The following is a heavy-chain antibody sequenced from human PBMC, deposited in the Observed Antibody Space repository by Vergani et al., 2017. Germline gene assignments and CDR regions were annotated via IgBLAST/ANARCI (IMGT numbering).Heavy chain of an antibody. CDR1: GFTFGDYA. Sequence: EVQLVESGGGLVQPGRSLRLSCTASGFTFGDYAMSWVRQAPGKGLEWVGFIRSKAYGGTTEYAASVKGRFTISRDDSKSIAYLQMNSLKTEDTAVYYCTTIYVYYYYGMDVWGQGTTVTVSS. CDR2: IRSKAYGGTT. D-gene: IGHD2/OR15-2a*01. J-gene: IGHJ6*02. V-gene: IGHV3-49*04. CDR3: TTIYVYYYYGMDV.